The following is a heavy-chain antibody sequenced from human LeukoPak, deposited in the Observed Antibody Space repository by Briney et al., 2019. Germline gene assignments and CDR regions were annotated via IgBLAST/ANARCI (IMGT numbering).Heavy chain of an antibody. V-gene: IGHV3-7*01. D-gene: IGHD5-18*01. CDR2: IKQDGSEK. CDR3: AKTLWGDGGYSYGPDAFDI. J-gene: IGHJ3*02. Sequence: GGSLRLSCAASGFTFSSYWMSWVRQAPGKGLEWVANIKQDGSEKYYVDSVKGRFTISRDNAKNSLYLQMNSLRAEDTAVYYCAKTLWGDGGYSYGPDAFDIWGQGTMVTVSS. CDR1: GFTFSSYW.